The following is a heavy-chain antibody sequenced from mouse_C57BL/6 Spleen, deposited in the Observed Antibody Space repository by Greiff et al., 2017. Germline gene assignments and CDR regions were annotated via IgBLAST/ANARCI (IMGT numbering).Heavy chain of an antibody. D-gene: IGHD1-1*01. Sequence: EVKLVESGGGLVKPGGSLKLSCAASGFTFSSYAMSWVRQTPEKRLEWVATISDGGSYTYYPDNVKGRFTISRDNAKNNLYLQMSHLKSEDTAMYYCARDGYYGSSYYFDYGGQGTTLTVSS. CDR2: ISDGGSYT. J-gene: IGHJ2*01. V-gene: IGHV5-4*01. CDR1: GFTFSSYA. CDR3: ARDGYYGSSYYFDY.